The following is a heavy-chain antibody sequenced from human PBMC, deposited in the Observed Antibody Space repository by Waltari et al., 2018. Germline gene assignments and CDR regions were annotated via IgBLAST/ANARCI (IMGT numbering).Heavy chain of an antibody. J-gene: IGHJ5*02. CDR2: INSDGSST. CDR1: VFSLSSSW. Sequence: EVQVVESGGGVVQPGGSLRLSCAASVFSLSSSWVHWVRQAPGKGLVWVSRINSDGSSTSYADFVKGRFTISRDNAKNMVYLQMSSLRVDDTAVYYCARLGCSGGSCSPWGQGTLVSVSS. CDR3: ARLGCSGGSCSP. V-gene: IGHV3-74*01. D-gene: IGHD2-15*01.